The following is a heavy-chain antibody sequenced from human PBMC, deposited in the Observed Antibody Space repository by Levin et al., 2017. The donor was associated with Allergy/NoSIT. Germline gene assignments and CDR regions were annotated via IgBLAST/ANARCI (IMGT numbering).Heavy chain of an antibody. Sequence: PGGSLRLSCAASGFTFSSYWMHWVRQAPGKGLVWVSRINSDGSSTSYADSVKGRFTISRDNAKNTLYLQMNSLRAEDTAVYYCARENGDYLFHAFDIWGQGTMVTVSS. V-gene: IGHV3-74*01. CDR3: ARENGDYLFHAFDI. D-gene: IGHD4-17*01. CDR2: INSDGSST. CDR1: GFTFSSYW. J-gene: IGHJ3*02.